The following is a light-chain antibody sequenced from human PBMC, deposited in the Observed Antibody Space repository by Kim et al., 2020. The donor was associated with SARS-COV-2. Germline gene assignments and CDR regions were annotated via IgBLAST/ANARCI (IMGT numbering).Light chain of an antibody. Sequence: VSIGDSVTITCQASEDINYCLHCYQIKPAKAPRLLIHDVSSLHTGVPSRFSGGGSGAQYSLSINSLQPEDFATYVCQQFDKFPLTFGQGTRLEIK. CDR2: DVS. CDR1: EDINYC. CDR3: QQFDKFPLT. J-gene: IGKJ5*01. V-gene: IGKV1-33*01.